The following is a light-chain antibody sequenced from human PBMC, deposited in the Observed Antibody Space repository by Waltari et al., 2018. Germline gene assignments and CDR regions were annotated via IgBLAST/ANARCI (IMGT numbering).Light chain of an antibody. V-gene: IGKV3-20*01. CDR3: QQYDGSSVT. Sequence: EIVLTQSPGSLSLSPGERATLSCRASQTITGSWLTWYQQKTGQAPRLLIYGASVRATAIPDRFSGSGSGTDFTLTISRLEPEDFAVYYCQQYDGSSVTFGGGTKVEIK. J-gene: IGKJ4*01. CDR1: QTITGSW. CDR2: GAS.